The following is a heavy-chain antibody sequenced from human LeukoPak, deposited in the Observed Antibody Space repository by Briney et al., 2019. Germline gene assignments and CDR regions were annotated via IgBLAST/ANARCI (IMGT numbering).Heavy chain of an antibody. V-gene: IGHV3-23*01. CDR3: VKDRCDGTTCPEV. CDR1: GFSFSTYA. D-gene: IGHD2-2*01. CDR2: ISKSGDNT. Sequence: GGSLRLSCAASGFSFSTYAMTWVRQAPGEGLEWVSGISKSGDNTYYTDPVKGRFTISRDNSRNTLHLQMSSLRAEDTALYYCVKDRCDGTTCPEVWGQGTLVTVSS. J-gene: IGHJ4*02.